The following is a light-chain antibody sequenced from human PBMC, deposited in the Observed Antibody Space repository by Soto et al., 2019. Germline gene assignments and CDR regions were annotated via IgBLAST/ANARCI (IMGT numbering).Light chain of an antibody. CDR3: CSYAGTYPYV. CDR2: DVS. J-gene: IGLJ1*01. Sequence: QAVVTQPRSVSGSPGQSVTISCTGTSSDVGAYNYVSWYQQHPGKAPKFLIYDVSKRPSGVPDRFSGSKSDNTASLTISGLQAEDEADYYCCSYAGTYPYVFGTGTKLTVL. CDR1: SSDVGAYNY. V-gene: IGLV2-11*01.